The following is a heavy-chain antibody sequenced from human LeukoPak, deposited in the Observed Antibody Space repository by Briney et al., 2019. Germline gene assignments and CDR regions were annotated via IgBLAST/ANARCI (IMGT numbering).Heavy chain of an antibody. D-gene: IGHD2-15*01. Sequence: PSETLSLTCAVYGGSFSGYYWSWIRQPPGKGLEWIGEINHSGSTNYNPSLKSRVTISVDTSKNQFSLKLSSVTAADTAVYYCASPGYCSGASCPKPFDYWGQGTLVTVSS. J-gene: IGHJ4*02. CDR1: GGSFSGYY. CDR3: ASPGYCSGASCPKPFDY. V-gene: IGHV4-34*01. CDR2: INHSGST.